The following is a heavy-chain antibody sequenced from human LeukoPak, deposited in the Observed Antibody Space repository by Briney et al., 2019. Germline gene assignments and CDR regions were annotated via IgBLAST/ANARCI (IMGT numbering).Heavy chain of an antibody. CDR3: AKAARTDYDILTGYYTPSYYFDY. V-gene: IGHV3-33*06. J-gene: IGHJ4*02. Sequence: GGSLRLSCAASGFTFSSYGMHWVRQAPGKGLEWVAVIWYDGSNKYYADSVKGRFTISRDNSKNTLYLQMNSLRAEDTAVYYCAKAARTDYDILTGYYTPSYYFDYWGQGTLVTVSS. CDR1: GFTFSSYG. CDR2: IWYDGSNK. D-gene: IGHD3-9*01.